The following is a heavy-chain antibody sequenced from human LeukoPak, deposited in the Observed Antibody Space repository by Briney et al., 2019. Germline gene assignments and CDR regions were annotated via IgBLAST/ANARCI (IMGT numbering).Heavy chain of an antibody. CDR1: GFTVSSNY. Sequence: GGSLRLSCAASGFTVSSNYMSWVRQAPGKGLEWVSVIYSGGSTYYADSVKGRFTISRDNSKNTLYLQMNSLRAEDTAVYYCARSKSDCSSTSCPYGMDVWGQGTTVTVSS. J-gene: IGHJ6*02. CDR3: ARSKSDCSSTSCPYGMDV. CDR2: IYSGGST. V-gene: IGHV3-66*01. D-gene: IGHD2-2*01.